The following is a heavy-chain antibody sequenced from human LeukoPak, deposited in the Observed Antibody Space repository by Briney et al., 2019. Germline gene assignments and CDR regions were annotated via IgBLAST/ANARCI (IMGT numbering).Heavy chain of an antibody. Sequence: PSETLSLTCAVSGGSISSSSYSWGWIRQPPGKGLEWIGSIYYSGSTYYNPSLKGRVTISVDTSKNQFSLKLSSVTAADTAVYYCVRGEDIAAAGLDYWGQGTLVTVSS. J-gene: IGHJ4*02. CDR3: VRGEDIAAAGLDY. CDR1: GGSISSSSYS. CDR2: IYYSGST. V-gene: IGHV4-39*01. D-gene: IGHD6-13*01.